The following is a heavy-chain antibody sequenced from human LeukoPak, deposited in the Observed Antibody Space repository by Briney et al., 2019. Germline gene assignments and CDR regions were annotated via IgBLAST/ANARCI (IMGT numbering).Heavy chain of an antibody. CDR1: GGSISSSNW. V-gene: IGHV4-4*02. Sequence: SETLSLTCAVSGGSISSSNWWSWVRQPPGKGLEWIGEIYHSGSTNYNPSLESRVTISVDKSKNQFSLKLSSVTAADTAVYYCARADILTGYYPYYFDYWGQGTLVTVSS. CDR3: ARADILTGYYPYYFDY. D-gene: IGHD3-9*01. J-gene: IGHJ4*02. CDR2: IYHSGST.